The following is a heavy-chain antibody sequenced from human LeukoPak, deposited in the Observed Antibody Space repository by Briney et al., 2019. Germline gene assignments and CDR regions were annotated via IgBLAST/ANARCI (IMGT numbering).Heavy chain of an antibody. D-gene: IGHD3-22*01. CDR1: GGSFSGYY. V-gene: IGHV4-34*01. CDR2: INHSGST. CDR3: ARVSSSGYHYFFDY. Sequence: PSETLSLTCAVYGGSFSGYYWSWIRQPPGKGLEWIGEINHSGSTNYNPSLKSRVTISVDTSKNQFSLKLSSVTAADTAVYYCARVSSSGYHYFFDYWGQGTLVTVSS. J-gene: IGHJ4*02.